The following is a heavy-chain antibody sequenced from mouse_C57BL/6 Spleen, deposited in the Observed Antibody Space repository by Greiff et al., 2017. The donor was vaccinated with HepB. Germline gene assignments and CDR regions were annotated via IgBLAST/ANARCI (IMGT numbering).Heavy chain of an antibody. J-gene: IGHJ3*01. D-gene: IGHD2-5*01. V-gene: IGHV5-4*01. Sequence: EVQRVESGGGLVKPGGSLKLSCAASGFTFSSYAMSWVRQTPEKRLEWVATISDGGSYTYYPDNVKGRFTISRDNAKNNLYLQMSHLKSEDTAMYYCARDHVPYSNYPAWFAYWGQGTLVTVSA. CDR3: ARDHVPYSNYPAWFAY. CDR1: GFTFSSYA. CDR2: ISDGGSYT.